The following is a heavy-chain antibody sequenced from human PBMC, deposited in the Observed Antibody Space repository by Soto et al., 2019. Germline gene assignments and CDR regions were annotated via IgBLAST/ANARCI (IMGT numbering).Heavy chain of an antibody. CDR1: GGSISSGGYS. CDR2: IYHSGST. V-gene: IGHV4-30-2*01. CDR3: ARIGPVAAAGEYYFDY. Sequence: SETLSLTCAVSGGSISSGGYSWSWIRQPPGKGLEWIGYIYHSGSTYYNPSLKSRVTISVDRSKNQFSLKLSSVTAADTAVYYCARIGPVAAAGEYYFDYWGQGTLVTVS. D-gene: IGHD6-13*01. J-gene: IGHJ4*02.